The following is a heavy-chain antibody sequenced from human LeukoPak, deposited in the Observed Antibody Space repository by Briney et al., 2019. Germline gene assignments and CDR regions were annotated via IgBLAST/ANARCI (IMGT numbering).Heavy chain of an antibody. CDR2: IKQDGSDT. V-gene: IGHV3-7*03. D-gene: IGHD1-26*01. CDR1: GFTFSNYW. Sequence: GGSLRLSCVDSGFTFSNYWMNWVRQAPGKGLEWLANIKQDGSDTHYVDSVKGLFTISRDNSKNSLYLQMNSLRADDTAVYYCARDFSATAGLDVWGQGTTVTVSS. CDR3: ARDFSATAGLDV. J-gene: IGHJ6*02.